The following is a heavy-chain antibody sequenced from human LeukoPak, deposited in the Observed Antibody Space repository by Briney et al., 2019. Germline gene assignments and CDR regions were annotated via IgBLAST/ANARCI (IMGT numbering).Heavy chain of an antibody. V-gene: IGHV4-30-2*01. CDR3: ARLVAAAGNFDY. D-gene: IGHD6-13*01. CDR1: GGSISSGGYS. Sequence: SETLSLTCAVSGGSISSGGYSWSWIRRPPGKGLEWIGYIYHSGSTYYNPSLKSRVTISVDRSKNQFSLKLSSVTAAGTAVYYCARLVAAAGNFDYWGQGTLVTVSS. CDR2: IYHSGST. J-gene: IGHJ4*02.